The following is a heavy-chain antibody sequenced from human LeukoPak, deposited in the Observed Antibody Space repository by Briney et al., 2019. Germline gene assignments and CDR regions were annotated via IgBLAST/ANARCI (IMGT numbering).Heavy chain of an antibody. J-gene: IGHJ5*02. V-gene: IGHV3-30*04. CDR1: GFTFSSYA. Sequence: GGSLRLSCAASGFTFSSYAMHWVRQAPGKGLEWVAVISYDGSNKYYADSVKGRFTISRDNSKNTLYLQMNSLRAEDTAVYYCARDRLVRGVIVGANWFDPWGQGTLVTVSS. CDR2: ISYDGSNK. CDR3: ARDRLVRGVIVGANWFDP. D-gene: IGHD3-10*01.